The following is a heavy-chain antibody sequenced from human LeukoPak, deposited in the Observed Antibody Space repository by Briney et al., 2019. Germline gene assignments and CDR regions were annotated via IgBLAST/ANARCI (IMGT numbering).Heavy chain of an antibody. D-gene: IGHD6-6*01. V-gene: IGHV3-23*01. CDR1: GFTFSSNA. CDR2: INYSGGST. CDR3: SRLIAARTPYYFDY. J-gene: IGHJ4*02. Sequence: GGSLRLSCAASGFTFSSNAMSWVRQAPGKGLEWVSGINYSGGSTYYADSVKGRFTISRDNSKNTLYLQMNNLRAEDTAVYYCSRLIAARTPYYFDYWGQGTLVTASS.